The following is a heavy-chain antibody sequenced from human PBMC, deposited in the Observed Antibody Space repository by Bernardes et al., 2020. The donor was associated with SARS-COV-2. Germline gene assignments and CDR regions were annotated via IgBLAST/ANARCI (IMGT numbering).Heavy chain of an antibody. Sequence: SETLSLTCTVSGGSISSYYWSWIRQPAGKGLEWIGRIYTSGSTNYNPSLKSRVTMSVDTSKNQFSLKLSSVTAADTAVYYCARDSERGYSYGLTGWFDPWGQGTLVTVSS. CDR3: ARDSERGYSYGLTGWFDP. CDR1: GGSISSYY. CDR2: IYTSGST. J-gene: IGHJ5*02. V-gene: IGHV4-4*07. D-gene: IGHD5-18*01.